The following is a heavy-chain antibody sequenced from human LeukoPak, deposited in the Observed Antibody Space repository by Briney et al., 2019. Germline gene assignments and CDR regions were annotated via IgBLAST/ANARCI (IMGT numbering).Heavy chain of an antibody. CDR2: IYHSGST. CDR3: ARVGGWEPKLHGVTIDC. J-gene: IGHJ4*02. V-gene: IGHV4-4*02. D-gene: IGHD1-26*01. CDR1: GGSISSSNW. Sequence: PSETLSLTCAVSGGSISSSNWWSWVRQPPGKGLEWIGEIYHSGSTNYNPSLKNRVTMSADTSNNQFSLKLSSGTATDTAVYFGARVGGWEPKLHGVTIDCVGQGTLVTVPS.